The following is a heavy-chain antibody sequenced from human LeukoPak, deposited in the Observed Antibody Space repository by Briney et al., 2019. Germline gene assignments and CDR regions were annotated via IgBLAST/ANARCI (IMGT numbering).Heavy chain of an antibody. D-gene: IGHD2-8*01. Sequence: PGGSLRLSCAASGFTFSSYGMHWVRQTPGKGLEWVAVIWYDGSNKYYADSVKGRFTISRDNSKNTLYLQMNSLRAEDTAVYYCAKTPAYCTNGVCYTHAFDIWGQGTMVTVSS. CDR2: IWYDGSNK. J-gene: IGHJ3*02. V-gene: IGHV3-33*06. CDR1: GFTFSSYG. CDR3: AKTPAYCTNGVCYTHAFDI.